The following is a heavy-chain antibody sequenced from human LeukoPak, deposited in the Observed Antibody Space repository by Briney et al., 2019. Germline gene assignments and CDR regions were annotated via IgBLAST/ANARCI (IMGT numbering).Heavy chain of an antibody. Sequence: SVKVSCKASGNSISNYAVSWVRQAPGQGFEWMGGIIPIFGTADYAQKFQGRVTITADQSTSTTYMALSSLKSEDAATYYCTTRACHAGGCSSSFYYYYGLHFWGQGTTVSVSS. D-gene: IGHD3-16*01. V-gene: IGHV1-69*13. CDR1: GNSISNYA. CDR3: TTRACHAGGCSSSFYYYYGLHF. CDR2: IIPIFGTA. J-gene: IGHJ6*02.